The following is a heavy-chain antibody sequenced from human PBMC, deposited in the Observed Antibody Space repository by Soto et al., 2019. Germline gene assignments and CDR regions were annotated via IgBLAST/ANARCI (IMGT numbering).Heavy chain of an antibody. CDR1: GFTFSSYG. CDR3: SKSFRERELYGFDY. V-gene: IGHV3-23*01. Sequence: GGSLRLSCAASGFTFSSYGMSWVRQAPGKGLEWVSAISGSGGSTYYADSVMGRFTITRNNSQNTLYLHMNSLRADDTAVYYCSKSFRERELYGFDYWGQGTLVTVSS. D-gene: IGHD1-26*01. J-gene: IGHJ4*02. CDR2: ISGSGGST.